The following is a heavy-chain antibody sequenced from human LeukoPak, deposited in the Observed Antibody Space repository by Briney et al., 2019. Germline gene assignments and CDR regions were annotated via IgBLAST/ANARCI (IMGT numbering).Heavy chain of an antibody. CDR1: GGSFSAYY. CDR2: INYGGST. D-gene: IGHD5/OR15-5a*01. CDR3: ARGCPAGSVSRGSHAFDI. J-gene: IGHJ3*02. V-gene: IGHV4-34*01. Sequence: SETLSLTCAVYGGSFSAYYWNWIRQSPGKGLEWIGEINYGGSTKYNPSLKSQVTISVDTSKNQFSLNLSSVTAADTAVYYCARGCPAGSVSRGSHAFDIWGQGTMVTVSS.